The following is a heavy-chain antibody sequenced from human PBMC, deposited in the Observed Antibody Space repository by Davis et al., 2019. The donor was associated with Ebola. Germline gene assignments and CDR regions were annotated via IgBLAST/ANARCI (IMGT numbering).Heavy chain of an antibody. Sequence: MPGGSLRLSCTVSGGSISSSSYYWGWIRQPPGKGLEWIGSIYYSGSTYYNPSLKSRVTISVDTSKNQFSLKLSSVTAADTAVYYCAREVVVIAADYFDYWGQGTLVTVSS. CDR2: IYYSGST. D-gene: IGHD2-21*01. CDR1: GGSISSSSYY. V-gene: IGHV4-39*07. J-gene: IGHJ4*02. CDR3: AREVVVIAADYFDY.